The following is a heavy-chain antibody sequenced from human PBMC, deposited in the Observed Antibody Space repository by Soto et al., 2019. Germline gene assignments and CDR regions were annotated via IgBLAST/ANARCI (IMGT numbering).Heavy chain of an antibody. CDR1: GGSISSYY. CDR3: ARSRGGYFDY. V-gene: IGHV4-59*01. CDR2: IHYSGST. D-gene: IGHD3-16*01. Sequence: SETLSLTCTVSGGSISSYYWSWIRQPPGKGLEWIGYIHYSGSTNYNPSLKSRVTISVDTSKNQFSLKLSSVTAADTAVYYCARSRGGYFDYWGQGTRVTVSS. J-gene: IGHJ4*02.